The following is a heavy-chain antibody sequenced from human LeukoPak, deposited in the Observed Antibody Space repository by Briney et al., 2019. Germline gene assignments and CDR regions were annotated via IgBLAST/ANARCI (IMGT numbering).Heavy chain of an antibody. CDR1: GGTFSSYA. CDR2: IIPIFGTA. D-gene: IGHD3-10*01. V-gene: IGHV1-69*01. CDR3: ARSSTLYGHFDY. J-gene: IGHJ4*02. Sequence: ASVKVSCKASGGTFSSYAISWVRQAPGQGLEWMGGIIPIFGTANYAQKFQGRVTITADESTSTAYMELSSLRSEDTAVYYCARSSTLYGHFDYWGQGTLVTVSS.